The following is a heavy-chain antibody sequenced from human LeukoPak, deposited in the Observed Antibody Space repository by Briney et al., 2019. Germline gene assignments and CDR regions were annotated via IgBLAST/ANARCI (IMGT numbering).Heavy chain of an antibody. J-gene: IGHJ4*02. CDR2: IYDSGST. CDR1: GGSIRSSYYY. D-gene: IGHD5-24*01. CDR3: ARHPKRDGYTA. Sequence: SETLSLTCTVSGGSIRSSYYYWGWIRQPPGKGLEWIGSIYDSGSTYYNPSLKSRVTISVDTSKNQFSLKLNSVTAADTAVYYCARHPKRDGYTAWGQGTLVTVSS. V-gene: IGHV4-39*01.